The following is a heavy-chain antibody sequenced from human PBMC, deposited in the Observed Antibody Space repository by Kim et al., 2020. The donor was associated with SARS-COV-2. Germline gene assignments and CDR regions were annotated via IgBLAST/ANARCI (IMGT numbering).Heavy chain of an antibody. Sequence: DAVKGRFTASRDNSENTLFLQMNSLRADDTAVYYCAKRPHPSFYYYGLDVWGQGTTVTVSS. D-gene: IGHD6-6*01. CDR3: AKRPHPSFYYYGLDV. J-gene: IGHJ6*02. V-gene: IGHV3-23*01.